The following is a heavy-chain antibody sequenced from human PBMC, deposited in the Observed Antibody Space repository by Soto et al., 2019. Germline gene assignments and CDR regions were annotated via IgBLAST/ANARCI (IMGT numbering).Heavy chain of an antibody. CDR2: IFPIYRTA. V-gene: IGHV1-69*13. J-gene: IGHJ4*02. Sequence: ASVKVSCKASGGTFSSYRINWVRQAPGQGLEWMGGIFPIYRTADSAQEFQGRVTITADESARTAYMELRSLKSRDTAVYYCVRDSGAKLSSSWGQGTLVTVSS. CDR1: GGTFSSYR. D-gene: IGHD6-13*01. CDR3: VRDSGAKLSSS.